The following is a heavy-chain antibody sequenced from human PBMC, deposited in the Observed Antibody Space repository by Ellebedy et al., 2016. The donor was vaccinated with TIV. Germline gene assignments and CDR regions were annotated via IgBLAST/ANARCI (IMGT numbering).Heavy chain of an antibody. CDR2: IIPILGTA. CDR1: GCTFSSYG. CDR3: ARVGNYYGGNPSYYFDY. D-gene: IGHD4-23*01. J-gene: IGHJ4*02. Sequence: AASVTVSCKASGCTFSSYGISWVRQAPGQGLEWMGGIIPILGTANYAQKFQGRVTITADESTYTAYMELSSLRSEDTAVYYCARVGNYYGGNPSYYFDYWGQGTLVTVSS. V-gene: IGHV1-69*13.